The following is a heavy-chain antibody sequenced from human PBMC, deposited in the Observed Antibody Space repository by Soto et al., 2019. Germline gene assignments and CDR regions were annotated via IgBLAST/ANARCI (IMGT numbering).Heavy chain of an antibody. J-gene: IGHJ6*02. V-gene: IGHV3-48*03. CDR3: ARDNLIAARYYGMDV. Sequence: EVQLVESGGGMVQPGGSLRLSCAASGFTFSSYEMNWVRQAPGKGLEWVSYISSSGRTIYYADSVKGRFTISRDNAKNSLYLQMNSLSAEDTAVYYCARDNLIAARYYGMDVWGQGTTVTVSS. CDR2: ISSSGRTI. CDR1: GFTFSSYE. D-gene: IGHD6-6*01.